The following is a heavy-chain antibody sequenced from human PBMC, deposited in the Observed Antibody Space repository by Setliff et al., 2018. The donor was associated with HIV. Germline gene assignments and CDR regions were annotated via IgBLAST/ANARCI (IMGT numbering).Heavy chain of an antibody. J-gene: IGHJ4*02. CDR1: GYTFTNYD. CDR2: INAGNGNT. V-gene: IGHV1-3*01. D-gene: IGHD3-3*01. CDR3: ARDGSGYNFWSGRKPLDY. Sequence: ASVKVSCKASGYTFTNYDMHWVRQAPGQGLEWMGWINAGNGNTKYSQNFQGRVTISRDTSATTVYMEMSSLRSEDTAVYYCARDGSGYNFWSGRKPLDYWGQGTLVTVTS.